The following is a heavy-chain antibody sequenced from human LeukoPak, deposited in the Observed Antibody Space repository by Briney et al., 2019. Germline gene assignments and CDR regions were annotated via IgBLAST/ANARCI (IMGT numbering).Heavy chain of an antibody. CDR1: GFTFRNYW. D-gene: IGHD2-15*01. J-gene: IGHJ4*02. CDR3: AREQYCSGDSCYSEGGSFDY. Sequence: GGSLRLSCAASGFTFRNYWMSWVRQAPGEGLEWVANIRPDGSQKYYVDSARGRFTISRDNSKNTLYLQMNSLRVEDTAVYYCAREQYCSGDSCYSEGGSFDYWGQGTLVTVSS. V-gene: IGHV3-7*01. CDR2: IRPDGSQK.